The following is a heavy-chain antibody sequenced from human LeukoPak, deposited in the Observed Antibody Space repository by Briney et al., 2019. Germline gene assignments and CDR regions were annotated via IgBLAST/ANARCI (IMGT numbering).Heavy chain of an antibody. V-gene: IGHV4-39*07. D-gene: IGHD5-12*01. Sequence: PSETLSLTCTVSGGSISSSSYYWGWIRQPPGKGLEWIGSIYYSGSTYYNPSLKSRVTISVDTSKNQFSLKLSSVTAADTAVYYCAREAQCGLRFGTCRWFDPWGQGTLVTVSS. CDR2: IYYSGST. J-gene: IGHJ5*02. CDR3: AREAQCGLRFGTCRWFDP. CDR1: GGSISSSSYY.